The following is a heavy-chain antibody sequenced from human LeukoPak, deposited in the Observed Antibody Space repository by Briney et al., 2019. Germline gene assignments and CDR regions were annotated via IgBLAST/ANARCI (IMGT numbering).Heavy chain of an antibody. D-gene: IGHD3-16*01. Sequence: GGSLRLSCAASGFTFSSYGMHWVRQAPGKGLEWVAFIWYDGSNKYYADSVKGRFTISRDNSKNTLYLQMNSLRAEDTAVYYCAKRLGYYFDYWGQGTLVTVSS. CDR2: IWYDGSNK. J-gene: IGHJ4*02. V-gene: IGHV3-30*02. CDR1: GFTFSSYG. CDR3: AKRLGYYFDY.